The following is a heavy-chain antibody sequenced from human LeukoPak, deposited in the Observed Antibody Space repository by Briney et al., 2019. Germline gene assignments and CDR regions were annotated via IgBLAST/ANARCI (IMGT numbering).Heavy chain of an antibody. V-gene: IGHV1-2*02. CDR2: INPNSGGT. CDR3: ARGLLCSSTSCYPNWFDP. CDR1: GYTLTELS. Sequence: ASVKVSCKVSGYTLTELSMHWVRQAPGQGLEWMGWINPNSGGTNYAQKFQGRVTMTRDTSISTAYMELSRLRSDDTAVYYCARGLLCSSTSCYPNWFDPWGQGTLVTVSS. J-gene: IGHJ5*02. D-gene: IGHD2-2*01.